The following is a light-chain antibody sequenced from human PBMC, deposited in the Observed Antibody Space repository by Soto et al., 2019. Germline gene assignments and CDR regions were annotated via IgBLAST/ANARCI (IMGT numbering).Light chain of an antibody. J-gene: IGLJ2*01. V-gene: IGLV9-49*01. CDR1: SFYSDYK. CDR3: GPAQGGGSRFV. CDR2: VGTGGIVG. Sequence: QPVLTQPPSTSASLGASVTLTCTLGSFYSDYKVDWYQQRPGKGPRFVMRVGTGGIVGSKGDGIPDRFSVAGSGLNRYLTQKNTQEEEEGEYPWGPAQGGGSRFVFGGGTKLPVL.